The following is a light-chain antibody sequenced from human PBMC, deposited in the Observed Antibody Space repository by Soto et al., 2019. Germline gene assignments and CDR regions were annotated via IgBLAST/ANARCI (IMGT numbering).Light chain of an antibody. V-gene: IGLV4-69*01. J-gene: IGLJ3*02. CDR2: VTSDGSH. CDR1: SGHSDYA. CDR3: QAWGTGGV. Sequence: QLVLTQSPSASASPGASVKLTCTLSSGHSDYAIAWHQQQPEKGPRYLMKVTSDGSHTKGDGIPDRFSGSSSGADRYLTIPSLLSDDEADYSCQAWGTGGVFGGGTKATV.